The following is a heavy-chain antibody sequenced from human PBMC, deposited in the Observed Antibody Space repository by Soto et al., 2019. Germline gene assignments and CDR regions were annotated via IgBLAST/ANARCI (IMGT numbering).Heavy chain of an antibody. CDR2: INPRGGST. J-gene: IGHJ4*02. D-gene: IGHD3-22*01. CDR3: ARVHYDGSGNDFDY. Sequence: QVQLVQSGAEVKKPGASVKVSCRASGYTFTSYYMHWVRQAPGQGLEWMGIINPRGGSTSYAQKFQGRVTMTRDTYTSPVYMELSSLRSEDTAVYYCARVHYDGSGNDFDYWGQGTLLTVSS. CDR1: GYTFTSYY. V-gene: IGHV1-46*01.